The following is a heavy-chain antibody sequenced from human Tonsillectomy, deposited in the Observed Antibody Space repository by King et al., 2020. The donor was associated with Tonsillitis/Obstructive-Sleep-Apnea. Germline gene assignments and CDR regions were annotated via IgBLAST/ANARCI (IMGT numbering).Heavy chain of an antibody. CDR3: ARVPYIAAAGSYNWFDP. J-gene: IGHJ5*02. CDR2: IDPSDSYT. V-gene: IGHV5-10-1*03. Sequence: VQLVESGAEVKKPGESLRISCTGSGYSFTSYWISWVRQMPGKGLEWMGRIDPSDSYTNYSPSFQGHVTISADKSISTAYLQWSSLKASDTAMYYCARVPYIAAAGSYNWFDPWGQGTLVTVSS. D-gene: IGHD6-13*01. CDR1: GYSFTSYW.